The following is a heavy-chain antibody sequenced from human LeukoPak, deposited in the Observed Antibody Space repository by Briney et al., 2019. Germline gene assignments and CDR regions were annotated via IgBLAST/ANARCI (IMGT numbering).Heavy chain of an antibody. CDR2: ISSSGSTI. V-gene: IGHV3-48*03. J-gene: IGHJ6*03. CDR3: ARDQLWLYGRTSYYYYFYMDV. D-gene: IGHD3-10*01. CDR1: GFTFRSYE. Sequence: GGSLRLSCAASGFTFRSYEMNWVRQAPGKGLEWVSYISSSGSTIYYADSVKGRFTISRDNAKNSLYLQMNSLRAEDTAVYYCARDQLWLYGRTSYYYYFYMDVWGTGTTVAVSS.